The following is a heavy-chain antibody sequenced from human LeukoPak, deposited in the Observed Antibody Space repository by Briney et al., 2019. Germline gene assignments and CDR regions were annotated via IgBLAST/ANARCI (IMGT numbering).Heavy chain of an antibody. D-gene: IGHD1-1*01. J-gene: IGHJ6*03. Sequence: ASVKVSCKASGYTFTSYDINWVRQATGQGLEWMGWMNPNSGNTGYAQKFQGRVTITRNTSISTAYMELSSLRSEDTAVYYCARGMRLGTTRLGPNYYYMDVWGKGTTVTVSS. V-gene: IGHV1-8*03. CDR1: GYTFTSYD. CDR3: ARGMRLGTTRLGPNYYYMDV. CDR2: MNPNSGNT.